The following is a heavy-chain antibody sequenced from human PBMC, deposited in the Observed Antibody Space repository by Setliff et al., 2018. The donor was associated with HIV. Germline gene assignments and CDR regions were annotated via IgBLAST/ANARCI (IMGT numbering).Heavy chain of an antibody. V-gene: IGHV1-18*01. CDR3: ARLGSGWSDSYYYAMDV. CDR2: ISPYNGHT. Sequence: ASVKVSCKASGYTFKTYGISWVLQAPGHGLEWMGWISPYNGHTNYAQNFQGRVTMTIDTSTSRAYMELKSLTSDDTAAYFCARLGSGWSDSYYYAMDVWGQGTTVTVSS. J-gene: IGHJ6*02. CDR1: GYTFKTYG. D-gene: IGHD6-19*01.